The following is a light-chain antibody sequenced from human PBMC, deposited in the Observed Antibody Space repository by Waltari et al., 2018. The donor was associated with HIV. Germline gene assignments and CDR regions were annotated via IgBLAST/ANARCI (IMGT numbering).Light chain of an antibody. Sequence: EIALTQSPGTLSLYPGEGATLSGKAGEAISSSHLACYTLKPRQAPRLLIYGASVRAADVPDRFSGRAFGADFTLAITRLEPDDFAVYFCHQYDALPETFGQGT. CDR1: EAISSSH. CDR2: GAS. J-gene: IGKJ1*01. V-gene: IGKV3-20*01. CDR3: HQYDALPET.